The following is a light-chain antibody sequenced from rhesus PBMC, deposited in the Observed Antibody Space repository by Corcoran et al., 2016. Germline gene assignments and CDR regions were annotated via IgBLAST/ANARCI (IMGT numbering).Light chain of an antibody. CDR3: QHGYATPFT. CDR2: YAS. J-gene: IGKJ3*01. Sequence: DIQMTQSPSSLSASIGDTVTITCRASQGISNNLAWSQQKPGKCPKLLIRYASTLQSGGPSRFIGSGSGTDVTLTISSLQPEDFAAYYCQHGYATPFTFGPGTKVDIK. V-gene: IGKV1S15*01. CDR1: QGISNN.